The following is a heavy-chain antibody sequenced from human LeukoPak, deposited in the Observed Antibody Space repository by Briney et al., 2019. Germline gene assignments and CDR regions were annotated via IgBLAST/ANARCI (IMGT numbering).Heavy chain of an antibody. CDR3: ARSLKRSAAYSSGWAYYMDV. CDR1: GYTFTSYY. V-gene: IGHV1-3*01. CDR2: INAGNGNT. J-gene: IGHJ6*03. Sequence: ASVKVSCKASGYTFTSYYMHWVRQAPGQRLEWMGWINAGNGNTKYSQEFQGRVTITRDTSISTAYMELSRLRSDDTAVYYCARSLKRSAAYSSGWAYYMDVWGKGTTVTISS. D-gene: IGHD6-19*01.